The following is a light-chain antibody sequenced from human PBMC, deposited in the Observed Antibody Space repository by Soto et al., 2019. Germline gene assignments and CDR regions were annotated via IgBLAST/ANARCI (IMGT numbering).Light chain of an antibody. J-gene: IGLJ1*01. CDR3: SSYAGSSNV. Sequence: QSVLTQPASVSGSPGQSIAISCTGSSSDVGIYNYVSWYQQHPGKVPKLIIYEVTNRPSGVSNRFSGSKSGNTASLTVSGLQAEDEADYYCSSYAGSSNVFGTGTKVTVL. CDR1: SSDVGIYNY. CDR2: EVT. V-gene: IGLV2-14*01.